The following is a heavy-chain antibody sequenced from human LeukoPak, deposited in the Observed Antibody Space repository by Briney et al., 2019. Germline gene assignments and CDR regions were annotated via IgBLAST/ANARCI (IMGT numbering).Heavy chain of an antibody. Sequence: GGSLRLPCAASGFTFSSDWMSWVRQAPGKGLEWVANIKQDGSEKYYVDSVKGRFTISRDNAKNSLYLQMNSLRAEDTAVYYCARGDLYGSGSPEFYFDYWGQGTLVTVSS. CDR3: ARGDLYGSGSPEFYFDY. CDR1: GFTFSSDW. J-gene: IGHJ4*02. D-gene: IGHD3-10*01. CDR2: IKQDGSEK. V-gene: IGHV3-7*05.